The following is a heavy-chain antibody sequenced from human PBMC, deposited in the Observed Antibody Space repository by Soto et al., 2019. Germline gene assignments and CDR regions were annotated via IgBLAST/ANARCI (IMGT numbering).Heavy chain of an antibody. V-gene: IGHV3-48*01. CDR3: LNGDYY. CDR1: GFTFSSHI. J-gene: IGHJ4*02. D-gene: IGHD3-16*01. Sequence: EVQLAESGGKLVQPGESLRLSCAASGFTFSSHIMNWVRQAPGTGLEWVSSIYRDGVTRYADSVRGRFTISRDNARDSLYLQIDSLGADDAAVYYCLNGDYYGGQGTLITVAS. CDR2: IYRDGVT.